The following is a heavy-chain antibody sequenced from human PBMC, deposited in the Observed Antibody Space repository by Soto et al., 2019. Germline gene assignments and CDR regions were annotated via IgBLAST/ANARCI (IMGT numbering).Heavy chain of an antibody. D-gene: IGHD6-6*01. V-gene: IGHV1-69*13. CDR3: ARDMGLVGDFDY. CDR1: GGTFSSYA. Sequence: SVKVSCKASGGTFSSYAISWVRQAPGQGLEWMGGIIPIFGTANYAQKFQGRVTITADESTSTAYMELSSLRSEDTAVYYCARDMGLVGDFDYWGQGTLVTVSS. J-gene: IGHJ4*02. CDR2: IIPIFGTA.